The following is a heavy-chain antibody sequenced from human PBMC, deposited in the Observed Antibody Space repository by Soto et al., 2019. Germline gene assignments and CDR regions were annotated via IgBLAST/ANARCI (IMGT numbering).Heavy chain of an antibody. CDR3: AKESGGERYAAYFDL. CDR2: ISAGGNTK. J-gene: IGHJ4*02. CDR1: GFTLSNFG. D-gene: IGHD2-21*01. Sequence: QVQLVESGGGVVQPGTSLRLACAASGFTLSNFGMQWVRQAPGKGLEWVAVISAGGNTKYYAYSVNGRFTISRDNSKNTLFLQMNSLRTEDTAVYYCAKESGGERYAAYFDLWGQGTLVTVS. V-gene: IGHV3-30*18.